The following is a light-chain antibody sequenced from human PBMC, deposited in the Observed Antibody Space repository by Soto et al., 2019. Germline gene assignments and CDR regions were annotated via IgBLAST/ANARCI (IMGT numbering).Light chain of an antibody. Sequence: EIVLTQSPATLSLSPGERATLSCRASQSVSSYLAWYQQKPGQAPRLLIYDASNRATGIPARFSGSGSGTDFTLTISSLEPEAFAVDYCQQRSNWQTFGPGTKVDIK. J-gene: IGKJ3*01. CDR2: DAS. CDR1: QSVSSY. CDR3: QQRSNWQT. V-gene: IGKV3-11*01.